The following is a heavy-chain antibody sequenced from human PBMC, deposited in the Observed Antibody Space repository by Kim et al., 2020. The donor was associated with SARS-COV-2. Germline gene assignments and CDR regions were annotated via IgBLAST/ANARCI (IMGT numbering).Heavy chain of an antibody. CDR3: AREGDIAVAGYGMDV. Sequence: ADAGKGRFTISRDNSKNTLYLQMNSLGAEDTAVYYCAREGDIAVAGYGMDVWGQGTTVTVSS. V-gene: IGHV3-30*07. J-gene: IGHJ6*02. D-gene: IGHD6-19*01.